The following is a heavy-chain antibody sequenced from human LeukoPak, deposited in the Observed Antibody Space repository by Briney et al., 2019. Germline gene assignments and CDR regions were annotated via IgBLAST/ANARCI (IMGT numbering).Heavy chain of an antibody. CDR1: GFTFSSYA. CDR2: ISYDGSNK. V-gene: IGHV3-30-3*01. CDR3: ARQAAAGPLGY. J-gene: IGHJ4*02. Sequence: PGGSLRLSCAASGFTFSSYAMHWVRQAPGKGLEWVAVISYDGSNKYYADSVKGRFTISRDNSKNTLYLQMNSLRAEDTAVYYWARQAAAGPLGYWGQGTLVTVSS. D-gene: IGHD6-13*01.